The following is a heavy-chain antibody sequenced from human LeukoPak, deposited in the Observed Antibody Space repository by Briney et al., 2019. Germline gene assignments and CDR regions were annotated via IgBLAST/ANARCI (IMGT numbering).Heavy chain of an antibody. CDR3: ARGDENSSGGSRPRGYFQP. D-gene: IGHD6-19*01. CDR1: GGSISSYY. J-gene: IGHJ1*01. Sequence: PSETLSLTCTVSGGSISSYYWSWIRQPPGKGLEWIGYIYYSGSTNYNPSLKSRVTISVDTSKNQFSLKLSSVTAADTAVYYCARGDENSSGGSRPRGYFQPGGQGPRVPVSS. V-gene: IGHV4-59*01. CDR2: IYYSGST.